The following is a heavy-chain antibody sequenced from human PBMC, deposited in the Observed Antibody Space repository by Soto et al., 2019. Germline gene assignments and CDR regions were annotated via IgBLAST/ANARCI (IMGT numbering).Heavy chain of an antibody. CDR1: GFTFYGYS. CDR2: IWYDGSNK. V-gene: IGHV3-33*08. Sequence: GGSLKLSCATSGFTFYGYSMHWGRPVPGKGLEWVAVIWYDGSNKYYADSVRGRFTISRDNSYNTLYLQMNSLRADDTAVYYCARDGGAAGRPFDIWGQGTLVTVSS. J-gene: IGHJ3*02. D-gene: IGHD6-13*01. CDR3: ARDGGAAGRPFDI.